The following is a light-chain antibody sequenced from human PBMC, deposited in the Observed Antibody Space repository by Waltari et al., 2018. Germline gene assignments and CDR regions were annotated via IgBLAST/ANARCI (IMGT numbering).Light chain of an antibody. Sequence: QSVLTQPPSASGTPGQRVTISCSGSSSNIGSNYVYWYQQIPGTAPKLLIYRNDQRPSGVPDRFSGSKSGTSASLAISGLRSEDEANYYCAAWDDSLREVFGGGTRLTVL. V-gene: IGLV1-47*01. J-gene: IGLJ3*02. CDR3: AAWDDSLREV. CDR1: SSNIGSNY. CDR2: RND.